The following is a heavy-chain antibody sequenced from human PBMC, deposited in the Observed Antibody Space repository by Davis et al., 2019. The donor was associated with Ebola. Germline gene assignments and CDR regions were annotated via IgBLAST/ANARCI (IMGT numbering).Heavy chain of an antibody. J-gene: IGHJ4*02. CDR1: GGSISSYY. CDR2: IYYSGST. CDR3: ARHDYGHPNSGWDS. V-gene: IGHV4-59*08. Sequence: PSETLSLTCTVSGGSISSYYWSCIRHPPGKGLEWIGYIYYSGSTYYNPSLKSRVTISVDTSKNQFSLKVTFMTAADTAFYYCARHDYGHPNSGWDSWGPGSLVTVSS. D-gene: IGHD4-17*01.